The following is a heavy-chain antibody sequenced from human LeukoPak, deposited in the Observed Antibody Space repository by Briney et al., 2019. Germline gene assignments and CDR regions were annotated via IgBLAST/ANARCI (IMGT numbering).Heavy chain of an antibody. CDR3: AKGQELDDGVFDS. J-gene: IGHJ4*02. V-gene: IGHV3-23*01. D-gene: IGHD1-1*01. CDR1: GFTFSSLA. CDR2: IRSNGDTT. Sequence: SGGSLRLSCTASGFTFSSLAMTWVRQAPGKGLEWVSTIRSNGDTTYNVDSVKGRFTISRDNSKNALYLELNSLRAEDTATFYCAKGQELDDGVFDSWGQGTMVTVSS.